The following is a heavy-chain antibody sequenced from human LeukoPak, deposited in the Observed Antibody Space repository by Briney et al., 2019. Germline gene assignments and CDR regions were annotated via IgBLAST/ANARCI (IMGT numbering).Heavy chain of an antibody. D-gene: IGHD3-22*01. J-gene: IGHJ4*02. CDR2: INPNSGGT. V-gene: IGHV1-2*02. CDR3: ARSYYDGSGSQFPGDY. CDR1: GYTFTGYY. Sequence: ASVKVSCKASGYTFTGYYMHWVRQAPGQGLEWMGWINPNSGGTNYAQKFQGRVTMTRDTSISTAYMELSRLRSDDTAVYYCARSYYDGSGSQFPGDYWGQGTLVTVSS.